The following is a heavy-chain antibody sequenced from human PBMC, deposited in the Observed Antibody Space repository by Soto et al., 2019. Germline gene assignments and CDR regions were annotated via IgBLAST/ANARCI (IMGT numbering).Heavy chain of an antibody. CDR1: GGSISSGGYY. J-gene: IGHJ5*02. CDR2: IYYSGST. Sequence: QVQLQESGPGLVKPSQTLSLTCTVSGGSISSGGYYWSWIRQHPGKGLEWIGYIYYSGSTYYHPSLKGRITISVDTSKNQFSLKMSSVTAADTAVYYCARVGGINWFDPWGQGTLVTVSS. V-gene: IGHV4-31*03. CDR3: ARVGGINWFDP. D-gene: IGHD1-20*01.